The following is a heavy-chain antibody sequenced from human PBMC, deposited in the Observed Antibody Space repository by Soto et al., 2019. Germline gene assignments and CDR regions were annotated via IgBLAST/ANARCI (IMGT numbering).Heavy chain of an antibody. CDR1: GFTFDIYA. Sequence: GGSLRLSCAASGFTFDIYAMSWVRQAPGKGLEWVSTIIGSGGTPYYADSVKGRFTISRDNSKNTLYVQMNSLRADDTAEYYCVKHSGYDHYYDMDVWGQGTTVTVSS. J-gene: IGHJ6*02. D-gene: IGHD5-12*01. V-gene: IGHV3-23*01. CDR3: VKHSGYDHYYDMDV. CDR2: IIGSGGTP.